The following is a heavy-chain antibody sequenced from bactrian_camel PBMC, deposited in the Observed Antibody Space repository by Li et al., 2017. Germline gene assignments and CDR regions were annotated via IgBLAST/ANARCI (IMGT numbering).Heavy chain of an antibody. CDR1: GFAISRAC. J-gene: IGHJ4*01. Sequence: HVQLVESGGGLVQPGGSLRLSCVVSGFAISRACMAWFRQAPGKEREGVARIDSDGNTDYADSVKGRFTISEGNAKNTLYLQMNSLKPEDTAMYYCAARWARLPAARWRLLLSDEYNYWGQGTQVT. CDR2: IDSDGNT. CDR3: AARWARLPAARWRLLLSDEYNY. V-gene: IGHV3S6*01. D-gene: IGHD2*01.